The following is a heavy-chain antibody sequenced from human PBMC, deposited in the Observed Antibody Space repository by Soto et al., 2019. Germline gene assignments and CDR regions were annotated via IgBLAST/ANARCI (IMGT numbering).Heavy chain of an antibody. V-gene: IGHV3-23*01. D-gene: IGHD2-2*02. CDR2: ISGSGGST. CDR3: AKQGWGWDIVVVPAAIQNY. J-gene: IGHJ4*02. CDR1: GFTFSSYA. Sequence: GGSLRLSCAASGFTFSSYAMSWVRQAPGKGLEWVSAISGSGGSTYYADSVKGRFTISRDNSKNSLYLQMNSLRAEDTAVYCCAKQGWGWDIVVVPAAIQNYWGQGTLVTVSS.